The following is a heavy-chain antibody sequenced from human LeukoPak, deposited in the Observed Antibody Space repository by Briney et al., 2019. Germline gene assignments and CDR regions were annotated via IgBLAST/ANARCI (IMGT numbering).Heavy chain of an antibody. Sequence: SETLSLTCTVSGGSISSYYWSWIRQPPGRGLEWIGYIYYSGSTNYNPSLKSRVTISVDTSKNQFSLKLSSVTAADTAVYYCARNLIAAAGTDDDAFDIWGQGTMVTVSS. CDR1: GGSISSYY. V-gene: IGHV4-59*01. D-gene: IGHD6-13*01. J-gene: IGHJ3*02. CDR2: IYYSGST. CDR3: ARNLIAAAGTDDDAFDI.